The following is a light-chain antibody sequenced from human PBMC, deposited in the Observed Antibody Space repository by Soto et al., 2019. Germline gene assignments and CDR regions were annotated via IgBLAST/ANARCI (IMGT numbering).Light chain of an antibody. CDR2: DAS. Sequence: EIVLTQSPATLSLSPGERATLSCRASQSIRNYLAWYQQKPGQSPRLLIYDASNRATDVPARFSGSGSGTDFTLSISSLEPEDFAVYFCQQRSNGPLTFGPGTKLDI. CDR3: QQRSNGPLT. V-gene: IGKV3-11*01. CDR1: QSIRNY. J-gene: IGKJ3*01.